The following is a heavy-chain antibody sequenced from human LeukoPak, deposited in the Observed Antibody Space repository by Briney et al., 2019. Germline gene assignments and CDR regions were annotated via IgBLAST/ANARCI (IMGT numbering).Heavy chain of an antibody. V-gene: IGHV1-69*13. Sequence: SVKVSCKASGGTFSSYAISWVRQAPGQGLEWMGGIIPIFGTANYAQKFQGRVTLTAGHSTTTAYMELSSLRSEDTAVYYCAATSYGHYWGQGTLVTVSS. CDR3: AATSYGHY. CDR2: IIPIFGTA. D-gene: IGHD1-26*01. J-gene: IGHJ4*02. CDR1: GGTFSSYA.